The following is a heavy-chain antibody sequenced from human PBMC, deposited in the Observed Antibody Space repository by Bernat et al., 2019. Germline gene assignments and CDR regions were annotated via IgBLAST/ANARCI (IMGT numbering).Heavy chain of an antibody. V-gene: IGHV3-74*01. CDR1: GFTFSNHW. J-gene: IGHJ4*02. D-gene: IGHD6-13*01. CDR3: TSSLATAV. Sequence: EVQLVESGGDSVQPGGSLRLSCAASGFTFSNHWMHWVRQAPGKGLVWVSHINIDGSITSYAHSVKGRCTITRDNANNTLYLQKNSLSAEDTAVYYCTSSLATAVWGQGTLVTVSS. CDR2: INIDGSIT.